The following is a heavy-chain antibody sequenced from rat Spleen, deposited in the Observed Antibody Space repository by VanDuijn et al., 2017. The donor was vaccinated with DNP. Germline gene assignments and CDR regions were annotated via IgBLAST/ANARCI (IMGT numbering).Heavy chain of an antibody. J-gene: IGHJ2*01. V-gene: IGHV3-1*01. CDR3: KRGHPPRGFDY. CDR2: ISYSGYT. Sequence: EVQLQESGPGLVKPSQSLSLTCSVTGYSITSNYWGWIRKFPGNKMEWIGHISYSGYTSYNPSLKSRISITRDTSKNQFFLPLNSVTTEDTATYYGKRGHPPRGFDYWGQGVMVTVSS. D-gene: IGHD3-8*01. CDR1: GYSITSNY.